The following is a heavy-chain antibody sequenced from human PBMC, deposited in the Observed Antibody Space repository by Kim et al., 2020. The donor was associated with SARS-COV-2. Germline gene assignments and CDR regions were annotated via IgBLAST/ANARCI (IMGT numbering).Heavy chain of an antibody. CDR2: PNRGGK. V-gene: IGHV1-2*02. CDR3: ARGFDP. Sequence: PNRGGKNNAQTLQGRVTMPRDTSISTAYMGLSRLRSDDTAVYYCARGFDPWGQGTLVTVSS. J-gene: IGHJ5*02.